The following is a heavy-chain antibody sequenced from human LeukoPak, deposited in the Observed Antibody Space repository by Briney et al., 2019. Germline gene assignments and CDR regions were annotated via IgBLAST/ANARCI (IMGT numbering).Heavy chain of an antibody. D-gene: IGHD3-22*01. CDR1: GFTFSSYA. V-gene: IGHV3-7*03. Sequence: GGSLRLSCAASGFTFSSYAMSWVRQAPGKGLKWVANIKQDGSVKYYVDSVKGRFTISRDNAENSLYLQMNSLRAEDTAVYYCAKDYGPLYYYDSSGYYDYWGQGTLVTVSS. CDR3: AKDYGPLYYYDSSGYYDY. J-gene: IGHJ4*02. CDR2: IKQDGSVK.